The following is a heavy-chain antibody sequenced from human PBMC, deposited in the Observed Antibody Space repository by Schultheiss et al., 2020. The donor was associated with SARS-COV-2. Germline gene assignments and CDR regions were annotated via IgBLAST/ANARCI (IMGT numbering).Heavy chain of an antibody. CDR1: GFSLSTYS. D-gene: IGHD3-16*01. CDR3: AGHLMSNWFDF. V-gene: IGHV3-48*02. J-gene: IGHJ5*01. Sequence: GGSLRLSCVGSGFSLSTYSMNWVRQAPGKGLEWIAYISYGSTNIFYAPSLKGRFTVSRDNAKNSLYLDINGLRDDDTAVYYCAGHLMSNWFDFWGQGTLVTVSS. CDR2: ISYGSTNI.